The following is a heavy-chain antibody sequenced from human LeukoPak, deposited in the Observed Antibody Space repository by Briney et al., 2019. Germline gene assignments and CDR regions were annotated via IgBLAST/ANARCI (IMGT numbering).Heavy chain of an antibody. V-gene: IGHV3-33*01. J-gene: IGHJ4*02. Sequence: GGSLRLSCAASGFTFSSYGMHRVRQAPGKGLEWVAVIWYDGSNKYYADSVKGRFTISRDNSKNTLYLQMNSLRAEDTAVYYCARDLFSGPPFDYWGQGTLVTVSS. CDR2: IWYDGSNK. D-gene: IGHD2-21*01. CDR3: ARDLFSGPPFDY. CDR1: GFTFSSYG.